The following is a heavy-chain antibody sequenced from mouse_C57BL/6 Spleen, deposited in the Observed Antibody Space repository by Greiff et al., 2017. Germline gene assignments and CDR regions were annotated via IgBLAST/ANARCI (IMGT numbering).Heavy chain of an antibody. V-gene: IGHV5-9-1*02. CDR3: TREGLGLFDY. J-gene: IGHJ2*01. CDR1: GFTFSSYA. Sequence: EVKVVESGEGLVKPGGSLKLSCAASGFTFSSYAMSWVRQTPEKRLEWVAYISSGGDYIYYADTVKGRFTISRDNARNTLYLQMSSLKSEDTAMYYCTREGLGLFDYWGQGTTLTVSS. D-gene: IGHD4-1*01. CDR2: ISSGGDYI.